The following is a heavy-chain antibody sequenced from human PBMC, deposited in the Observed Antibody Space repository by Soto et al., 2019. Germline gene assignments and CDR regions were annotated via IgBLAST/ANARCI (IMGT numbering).Heavy chain of an antibody. V-gene: IGHV2-5*02. Sequence: QITLKESGPTLVKPTQTLTLTCTFSGXXXXXXXXXXXXXXQTPGKALEWLALIYWDDDEGYSPSLKSRLTXXXXXXXXXXXXXXXXXXXXXXXXXXXXXXXRGYSYHFDYWGQGTLVTVSS. CDR3: XXXXRGYSYHFDY. D-gene: IGHD5-18*01. CDR2: IYWDDDE. J-gene: IGHJ4*02. CDR1: GXXXXXXXXX.